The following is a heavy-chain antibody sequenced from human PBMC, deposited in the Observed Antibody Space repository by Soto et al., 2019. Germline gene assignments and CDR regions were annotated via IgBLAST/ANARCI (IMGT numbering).Heavy chain of an antibody. V-gene: IGHV1-18*01. J-gene: IGHJ6*02. Sequence: GASVKVSCKASGYTFTSYGISWVRQAPGQGLEWMGWISAYNGNTNYAQKLQGRVTMTTDTSTSTAYMELRSLRSDDTAVYYCARDLGEYYDFWSGYLPVADGYYYYGMDVWGQGTTVTVSS. CDR1: GYTFTSYG. D-gene: IGHD3-3*01. CDR2: ISAYNGNT. CDR3: ARDLGEYYDFWSGYLPVADGYYYYGMDV.